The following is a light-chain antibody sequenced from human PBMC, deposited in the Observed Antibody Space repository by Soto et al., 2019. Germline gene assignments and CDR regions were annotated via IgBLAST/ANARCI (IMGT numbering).Light chain of an antibody. V-gene: IGKV3-20*01. CDR1: QSVSSSY. Sequence: EIVLTQSPGTLSLSPGERATLSCRASQSVSSSYLAWYQQKPGQAPRLLIYGASSRATGIPDRFSGSGSGTDVTFTISRLEPEDFAVYYCQQYGSSPFTFGPGTKVDIK. J-gene: IGKJ3*01. CDR2: GAS. CDR3: QQYGSSPFT.